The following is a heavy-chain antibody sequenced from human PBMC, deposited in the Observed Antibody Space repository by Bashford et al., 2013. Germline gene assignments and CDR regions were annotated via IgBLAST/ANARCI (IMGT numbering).Heavy chain of an antibody. D-gene: IGHD1-1*01. Sequence: VRQAPGKGLEWVSYISSSSSTIYYADSVKGRFTISRDNAKNSLYLQMNSLRDEDTAVYYCAREEAGTYYYYGMDVVGPRDHGHRLL. V-gene: IGHV3-48*02. CDR2: ISSSSSTI. J-gene: IGHJ6*02. CDR3: AREEAGTYYYYGMDV.